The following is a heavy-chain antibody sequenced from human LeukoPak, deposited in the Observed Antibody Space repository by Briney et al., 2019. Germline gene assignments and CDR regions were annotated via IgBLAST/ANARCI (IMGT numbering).Heavy chain of an antibody. V-gene: IGHV4-39*01. Sequence: SETLSLTCTVSGVSLSSRSHYWGCIRQFPGKGLQWIASVYFTGSTYYNPSLTSRATVSVDTSKNQFSLKLSSVTAADTAVYYCARAESGPTAFFDYWGQGTLVTVSS. J-gene: IGHJ4*02. CDR1: GVSLSSRSHY. CDR3: ARAESGPTAFFDY. CDR2: VYFTGST. D-gene: IGHD3-3*01.